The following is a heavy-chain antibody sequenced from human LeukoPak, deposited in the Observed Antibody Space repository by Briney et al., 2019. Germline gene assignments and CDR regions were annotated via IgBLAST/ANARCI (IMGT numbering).Heavy chain of an antibody. CDR2: ISYDGSNK. CDR3: ARGGWYEDYYYGMDV. Sequence: GGSLRLSCAASGFTFSSYAMHWVRQAPGKGLEWVAVISYDGSNKYYADSVKGRFTISRDNSKNTLYLQMNSLRAEDTAVYYCARGGWYEDYYYGMDVWGQGTTVTVSS. J-gene: IGHJ6*02. CDR1: GFTFSSYA. D-gene: IGHD6-19*01. V-gene: IGHV3-30-3*01.